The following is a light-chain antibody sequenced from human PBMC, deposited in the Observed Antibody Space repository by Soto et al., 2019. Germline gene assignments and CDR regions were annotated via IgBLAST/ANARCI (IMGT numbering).Light chain of an antibody. CDR2: EIF. CDR3: MQATQFPHT. Sequence: DVVMPQTPLSSTVTLGQPASISCRSSQSLVHSGGSTYLSWLHQRPGQPPRLLMYEIFNRFSGVTDRFSGSGAGTDFTLKISRVEAEYVGVYYCMQATQFPHTFGQGTKLEIK. V-gene: IGKV2-24*01. J-gene: IGKJ2*01. CDR1: QSLVHSGGSTY.